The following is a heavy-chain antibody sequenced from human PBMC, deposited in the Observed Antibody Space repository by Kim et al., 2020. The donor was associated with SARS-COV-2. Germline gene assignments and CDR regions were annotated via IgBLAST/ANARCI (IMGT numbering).Heavy chain of an antibody. CDR3: ARDFCWDRGAARAFDK. CDR2: ISSSGGST. V-gene: IGHV3-21*04. J-gene: IGHJ3*02. D-gene: IGHD2-15*01. Sequence: GGSLRLSCAASGFTFSSFAMNWVRQAPGKVLEWVSCISSSGGSTYYADSVKGRFTFSRDNAKNSLYLQMNSLRAEDTAVYYCARDFCWDRGAARAFDKWG. CDR1: GFTFSSFA.